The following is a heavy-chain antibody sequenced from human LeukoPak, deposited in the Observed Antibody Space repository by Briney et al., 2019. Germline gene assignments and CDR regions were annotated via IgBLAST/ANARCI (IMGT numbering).Heavy chain of an antibody. V-gene: IGHV1-8*01. CDR2: MNPNSGNT. D-gene: IGHD4-23*01. CDR3: ARGHPTVVTVLSDY. J-gene: IGHJ4*02. CDR1: GYTFTSYD. Sequence: ASVKVSCKASGYTFTSYDINWVRQATGQGLGWMGWMNPNSGNTGYAQKFQGRVTMTRNTSISTAYMELSSLRSEDTAVYYCARGHPTVVTVLSDYWGQGTLVTVSS.